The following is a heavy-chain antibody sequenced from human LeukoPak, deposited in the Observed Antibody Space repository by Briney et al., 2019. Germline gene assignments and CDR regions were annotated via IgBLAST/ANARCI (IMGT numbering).Heavy chain of an antibody. CDR1: GFTFSTSS. CDR3: ARGGTYQPLLGY. J-gene: IGHJ4*02. D-gene: IGHD2-2*01. CDR2: IRGSGTTI. Sequence: GGSLRLSCAASGFTFSTSSMNWVRQAPGKGLEWISYIRGSGTTIYYADSVKGRLTISRDNAKNSLYLQMNSLRAEDTAVYYCARGGTYQPLLGYWGQGTLVTVSS. V-gene: IGHV3-48*04.